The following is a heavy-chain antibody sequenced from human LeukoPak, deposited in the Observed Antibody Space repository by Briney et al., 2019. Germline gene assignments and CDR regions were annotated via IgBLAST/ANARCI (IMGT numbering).Heavy chain of an antibody. CDR2: INHSGST. J-gene: IGHJ4*02. CDR3: ARHRTYYYDRGNDY. D-gene: IGHD3-22*01. V-gene: IGHV4-34*01. Sequence: SETLSLTCAVYGGSFSGYYWSWIRQPPGKGLEWIGEINHSGSTNYNPSLKSRVTISVDTSKNQFSLKLSSVTAAGTAVYYCARHRTYYYDRGNDYWGQGTLVTVSS. CDR1: GGSFSGYY.